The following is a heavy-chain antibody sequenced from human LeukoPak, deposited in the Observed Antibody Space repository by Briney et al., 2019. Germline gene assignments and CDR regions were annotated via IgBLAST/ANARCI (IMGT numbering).Heavy chain of an antibody. J-gene: IGHJ4*02. Sequence: GASVKVSCKASGCTFTGYYMHWVRQAPGQGLEWMGWINPNSGGTNYAQKFQGRVTMTRDTSISTAYMELSRLRSDDTAVYYCARGTAYYDFWSGYYSTQNFDYWGQGTLVTVSS. CDR1: GCTFTGYY. D-gene: IGHD3-3*01. V-gene: IGHV1-2*02. CDR3: ARGTAYYDFWSGYYSTQNFDY. CDR2: INPNSGGT.